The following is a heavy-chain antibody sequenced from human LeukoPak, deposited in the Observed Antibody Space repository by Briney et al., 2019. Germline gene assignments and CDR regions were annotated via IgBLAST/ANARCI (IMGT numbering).Heavy chain of an antibody. CDR1: GYTFTSYY. CDR3: ARASAPYYYDSSGYYHNWFDP. V-gene: IGHV1-46*01. D-gene: IGHD3-22*01. J-gene: IGHJ5*02. CDR2: INPSGGST. Sequence: ASVKVSCKASGYTFTSYYMHWVRQAPGQGLEGMGIINPSGGSTSYAQKFQGRVTITADESTSTAYMELSSLRSGDTAVYYCARASAPYYYDSSGYYHNWFDPWGQGTLVTVSS.